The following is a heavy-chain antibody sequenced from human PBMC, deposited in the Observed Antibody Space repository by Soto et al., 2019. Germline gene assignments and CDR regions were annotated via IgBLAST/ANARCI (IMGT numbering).Heavy chain of an antibody. CDR1: GGTFSSYA. D-gene: IGHD1-7*01. Sequence: QVQLVQSGAEVKKPVSSVKVSCKASGGTFSSYAISLVRQAPGQGLEWVGGVIPIFGTANYAQKFQGRVTITADESTSTAYMELSSLRSEDTAVYYCARGPDWHYSYGTYFGSWGQGTLVTVSS. CDR2: VIPIFGTA. V-gene: IGHV1-69*12. J-gene: IGHJ4*02. CDR3: ARGPDWHYSYGTYFGS.